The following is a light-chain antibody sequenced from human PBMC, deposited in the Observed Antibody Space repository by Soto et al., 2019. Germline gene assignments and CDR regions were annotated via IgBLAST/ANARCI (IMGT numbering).Light chain of an antibody. CDR3: QQYNNWPPLT. CDR2: DAS. Sequence: EIVMTQSPATLSVSPGDRATLSCRASQSVSSSLAWYQQIPGQAPRLLIYDASTRATGIPARFGGSGSGTEFNLTISSRQSEDFAVYYCQQYNNWPPLTFGGGTKVELK. V-gene: IGKV3-15*01. J-gene: IGKJ4*01. CDR1: QSVSSS.